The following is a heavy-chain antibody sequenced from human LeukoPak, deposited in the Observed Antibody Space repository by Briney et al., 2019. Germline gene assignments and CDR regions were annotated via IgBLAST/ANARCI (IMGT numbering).Heavy chain of an antibody. D-gene: IGHD3-16*01. V-gene: IGHV1-69*06. CDR3: ASRSGKGGSNYYYYYMDV. J-gene: IGHJ6*03. CDR2: IIPIFGTA. Sequence: SVKVSCKASGGTFSSYAISWVRQAPGQGLEWMGGIIPIFGTANYAQKFQGRVTITADKSTSTAYMELSSLRSEDTAVYYCASRSGKGGSNYYYYYMDVWGKGTTVTVSS. CDR1: GGTFSSYA.